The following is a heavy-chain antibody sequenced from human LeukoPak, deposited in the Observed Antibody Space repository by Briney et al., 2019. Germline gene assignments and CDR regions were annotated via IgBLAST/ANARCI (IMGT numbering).Heavy chain of an antibody. CDR1: GGSFSGYY. CDR2: INHSGST. J-gene: IGHJ6*02. D-gene: IGHD1-26*01. V-gene: IGHV4-34*01. Sequence: SETLSLTCAVYGGSFSGYYWSWIRQPPGKGLEWIGEINHSGSTNYNSSLKSRVTISVDTSKNQFSLKLSSVTAADTAVYYCAAWELTYYYYGMDVWGQGTTVTVSS. CDR3: AAWELTYYYYGMDV.